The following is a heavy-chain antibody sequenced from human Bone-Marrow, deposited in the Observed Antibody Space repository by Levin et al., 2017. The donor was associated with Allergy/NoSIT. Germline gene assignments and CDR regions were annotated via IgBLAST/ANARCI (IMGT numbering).Heavy chain of an antibody. Sequence: SETLSLTCAVNGVSFSGYFWSWIRQPPGKGLEWIGEINYSGTSNYNPSLKSRLSISVDTIKKTFPLMLNVLTVADTAVYYCASGGEVPSHYYYDYWGQGTLVTVSS. J-gene: IGHJ4*02. V-gene: IGHV4-34*01. CDR3: ASGGEVPSHYYYDY. CDR2: INYSGTS. D-gene: IGHD2-21*01. CDR1: GVSFSGYF.